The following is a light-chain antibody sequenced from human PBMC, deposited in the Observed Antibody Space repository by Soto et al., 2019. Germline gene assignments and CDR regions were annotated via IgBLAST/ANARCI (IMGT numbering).Light chain of an antibody. CDR2: SAS. CDR1: QSVSSSY. CDR3: QQYAGSPRT. J-gene: IGKJ1*01. V-gene: IGKV3-20*01. Sequence: IVLTPSPGTLSLSPVERATLSCRASQSVSSSYLAWYQQKPGQAPRLLIYSASRRATGIPDRFTGSGSGTDFTLTINRVEPEDFAVYFCQQYAGSPRTFGQGTKVDI.